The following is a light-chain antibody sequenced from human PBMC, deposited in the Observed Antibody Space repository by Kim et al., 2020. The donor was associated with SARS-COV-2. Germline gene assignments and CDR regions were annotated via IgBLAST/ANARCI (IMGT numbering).Light chain of an antibody. V-gene: IGKV1-8*01. CDR3: QQYHSYPNT. J-gene: IGKJ2*01. CDR2: AAS. CDR1: QDISSY. Sequence: AIRVTQSPSSVSASTGDRVTVTCRTSQDISSYLAWYQQKPGNAPKLLIYAASTLQSGVPSRFSGSGSGTDFTLTISCLQSEDFATYYCQQYHSYPNTFGQGTKLEI.